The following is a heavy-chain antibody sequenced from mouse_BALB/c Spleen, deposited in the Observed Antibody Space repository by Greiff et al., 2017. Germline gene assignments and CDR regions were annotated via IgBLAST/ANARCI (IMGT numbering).Heavy chain of an antibody. CDR1: GFSLTGYG. CDR3: ARDKGDGYYVSFAY. CDR2: IWGDGST. D-gene: IGHD2-3*01. V-gene: IGHV2-6-7*01. Sequence: VQLQQSGPGLVAPSQSLSITCTVSGFSLTGYGVNWVRQPPGKGLEWLGMIWGDGSTDYNSALKSRLSISKDNSKSQVFLKMNSLQTDDTARYYCARDKGDGYYVSFAYWGQGTLVTVSA. J-gene: IGHJ3*01.